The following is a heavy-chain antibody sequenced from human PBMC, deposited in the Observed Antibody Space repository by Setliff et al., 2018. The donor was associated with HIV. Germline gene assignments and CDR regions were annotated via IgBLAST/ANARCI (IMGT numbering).Heavy chain of an antibody. V-gene: IGHV1-2*02. CDR2: INPNSGGT. Sequence: GASVKVSCKASGYTFTGYYIYWVRQAPGQGLQWVGWINPNSGGTKYPQKFQGRVTMTRDTSISTAYMDLTRLRYDDTAVYYCARGAYYYESSGYPRDPFDIWGQGTMVTVSS. CDR3: ARGAYYYESSGYPRDPFDI. D-gene: IGHD3-22*01. J-gene: IGHJ3*02. CDR1: GYTFTGYY.